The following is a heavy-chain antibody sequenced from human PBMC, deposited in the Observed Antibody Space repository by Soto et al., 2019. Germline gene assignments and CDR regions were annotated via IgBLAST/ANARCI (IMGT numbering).Heavy chain of an antibody. CDR2: ISYDGSNK. J-gene: IGHJ4*02. D-gene: IGHD2-15*01. CDR3: AREALYCSGGSCYSFFDY. V-gene: IGHV3-30-3*01. CDR1: GFTFSSYA. Sequence: GGSLRLSCAASGFTFSSYAMHWVRQAPGKGLEWVAVISYDGSNKYYADSVKGRFTISRDNSKNTLYLQMNSLRAEDTAVYYCAREALYCSGGSCYSFFDYWGQGTLVTVSS.